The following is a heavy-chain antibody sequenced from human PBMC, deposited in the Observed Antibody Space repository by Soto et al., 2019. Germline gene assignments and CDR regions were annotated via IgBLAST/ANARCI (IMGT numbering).Heavy chain of an antibody. V-gene: IGHV4-31*03. CDR2: IYYSGST. CDR1: GGSISSGGYY. D-gene: IGHD2-2*01. J-gene: IGHJ6*02. CDR3: ARERVAPAASSSGMDV. Sequence: PSETLSLTCTVSGGSISSGGYYWSWIRQHPGKGLEWIGYIYYSGSTYYNPSLKSRVTISVDTSKNQFSLKLSSVTAADTAVYYCARERVAPAASSSGMDVWGQGTTVTVSS.